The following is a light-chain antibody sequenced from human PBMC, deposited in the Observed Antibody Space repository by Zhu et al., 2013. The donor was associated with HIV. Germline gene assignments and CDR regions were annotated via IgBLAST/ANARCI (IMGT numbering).Light chain of an antibody. J-gene: IGKJ1*01. V-gene: IGKV3-20*01. Sequence: EIVLTQSPGTLSLSPGERATLSCRASQSISSSLAWYQQKPGQAPRLLIYGASTRATGIPARFSGGGSGTEFTLTISRLEPEDFAVYYCQQYGSSPRTFGQGTKVEIK. CDR3: QQYGSSPRT. CDR2: GAS. CDR1: QSISSS.